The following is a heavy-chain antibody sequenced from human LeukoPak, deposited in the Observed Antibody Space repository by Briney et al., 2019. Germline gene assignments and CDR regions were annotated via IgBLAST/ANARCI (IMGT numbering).Heavy chain of an antibody. D-gene: IGHD6-6*01. CDR3: AKLIAPRTIYDY. CDR2: IKQDGSEI. Sequence: GGSLRLSCAASGFTFSTYWMSWVRQAPGEGLEWVASIKQDGSEIHYVDSVKGRYTISRDNAKNSLYLQMNSLRAEDTAVYYCAKLIAPRTIYDYWGQGTLVTVSS. CDR1: GFTFSTYW. V-gene: IGHV3-7*01. J-gene: IGHJ4*02.